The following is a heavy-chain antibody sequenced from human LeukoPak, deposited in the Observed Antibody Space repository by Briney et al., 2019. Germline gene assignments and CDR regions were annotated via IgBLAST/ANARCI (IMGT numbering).Heavy chain of an antibody. V-gene: IGHV1-8*03. D-gene: IGHD3-3*01. J-gene: IGHJ4*02. Sequence: GASVKVSCKASGYTFTSYDINWVGQASGQGGEWMGWMNPNSGNTGYAQKFQGRVTITRNTSISTAYMELSSLRSEDTAVYYCARDCGDFWSGYYGALCYWGQGTLVTVSS. CDR1: GYTFTSYD. CDR3: ARDCGDFWSGYYGALCY. CDR2: MNPNSGNT.